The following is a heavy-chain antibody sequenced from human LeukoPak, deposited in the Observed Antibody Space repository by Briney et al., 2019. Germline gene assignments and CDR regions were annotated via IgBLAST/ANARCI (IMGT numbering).Heavy chain of an antibody. CDR1: GYSFTTYW. CDR3: ARQTSYDSSGYYRNPFDY. V-gene: IGHV5-51*01. CDR2: IYPGDSDT. J-gene: IGHJ4*02. Sequence: GESLKISCKGSGYSFTTYWIGWVRQMPGKGLEWMGIIYPGDSDTRYSPSFQGQVTISADKSISTAYLQWSSLKASDTAMYYCARQTSYDSSGYYRNPFDYWGQGTLVTVSS. D-gene: IGHD3-22*01.